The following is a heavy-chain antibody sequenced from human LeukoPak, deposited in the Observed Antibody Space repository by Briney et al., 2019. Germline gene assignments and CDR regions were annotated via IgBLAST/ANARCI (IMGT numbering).Heavy chain of an antibody. D-gene: IGHD6-19*01. J-gene: IGHJ4*02. CDR2: INHSGST. CDR3: ARDQYSSGWYDY. Sequence: SETLSLTCAVYGGSFSGYYWSWIRQPPGKGLEWIGEINHSGSTNYNPSLKSRVTISVDTSKNQFSLKLSPVTAADTAVYYCARDQYSSGWYDYWGQGTLVTVSS. CDR1: GGSFSGYY. V-gene: IGHV4-34*01.